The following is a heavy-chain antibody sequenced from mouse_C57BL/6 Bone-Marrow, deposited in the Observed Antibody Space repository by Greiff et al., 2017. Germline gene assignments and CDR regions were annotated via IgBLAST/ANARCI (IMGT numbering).Heavy chain of an antibody. D-gene: IGHD2-5*01. CDR1: GYTFTSYG. CDR2: IYIGNGYT. Sequence: EVQLQQSGAELVRPGSSVKMSCKTSGYTFTSYGINWVKQRPGQGLDWIGYIYIGNGYTVYNEKFKGKATLTSDTSSSTAYMKLSSLTSEDSAIYFCAGDSNYEFAYWGQGTLVTVSA. CDR3: AGDSNYEFAY. J-gene: IGHJ3*01. V-gene: IGHV1-58*01.